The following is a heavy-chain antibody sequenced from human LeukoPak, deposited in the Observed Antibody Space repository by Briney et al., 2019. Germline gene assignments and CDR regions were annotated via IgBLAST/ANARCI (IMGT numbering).Heavy chain of an antibody. CDR3: AKDIHGDYGGLDY. D-gene: IGHD4-17*01. CDR1: GFTFSSYA. Sequence: QPGGSLRLSCAASGFTFSSYATSWVRQAPGKGLEWVSAISGSGGSTYYADSVKGRFTISRDNSKNTLYLQMNSLRAEDTAVYYCAKDIHGDYGGLDYWGQGTLVTVSS. V-gene: IGHV3-23*01. J-gene: IGHJ4*02. CDR2: ISGSGGST.